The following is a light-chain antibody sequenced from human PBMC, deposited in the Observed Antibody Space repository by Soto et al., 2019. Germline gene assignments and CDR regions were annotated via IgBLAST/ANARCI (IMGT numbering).Light chain of an antibody. V-gene: IGLV1-47*02. CDR3: ASWDDSLTGLV. J-gene: IGLJ2*01. Sequence: QSVLTQPRSASGTPGQRVTIYCSGSSSNIGSNSVYWYHHLPGTAPKLLIYNNDQRPSGVPDRISGSKSGTSASLAVSGLRSGDEADYYCASWDDSLTGLVFGGGTKLTVL. CDR1: SSNIGSNS. CDR2: NND.